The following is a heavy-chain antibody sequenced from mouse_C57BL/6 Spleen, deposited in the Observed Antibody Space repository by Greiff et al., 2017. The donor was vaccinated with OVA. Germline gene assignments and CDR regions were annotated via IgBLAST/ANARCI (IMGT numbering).Heavy chain of an antibody. CDR2: IHPNSGST. D-gene: IGHD1-1*01. V-gene: IGHV1-64*01. Sequence: QVQLQQPGAELVKPGASVKLSCKASGYTFTSYWMHWVKQRPGQGLEWIGMIHPNSGSTNYNEKFKSKATLTVDKSSSTAYMQLSSLTSEDSAVYYCAREGITTVVDYWGQGTTLTVSS. J-gene: IGHJ2*01. CDR3: AREGITTVVDY. CDR1: GYTFTSYW.